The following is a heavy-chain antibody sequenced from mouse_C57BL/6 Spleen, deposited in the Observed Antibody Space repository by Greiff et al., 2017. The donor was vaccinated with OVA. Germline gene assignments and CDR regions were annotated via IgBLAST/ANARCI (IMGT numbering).Heavy chain of an antibody. CDR1: GYTFTSYG. V-gene: IGHV1-81*01. CDR2: IYPRSGNT. Sequence: QVQLQQSGAELARPGASVKLSCKASGYTFTSYGISWVKQRTGQGLEWIGEIYPRSGNTYYNEKFKGKATLTADKSSSTAYMELRSLTSNDSAVYFCARSGSPYAMDYWGQGTSVTVSS. J-gene: IGHJ4*01. CDR3: ARSGSPYAMDY. D-gene: IGHD3-1*01.